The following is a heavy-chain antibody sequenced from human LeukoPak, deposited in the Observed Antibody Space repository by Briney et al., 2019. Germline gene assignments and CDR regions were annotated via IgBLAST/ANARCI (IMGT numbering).Heavy chain of an antibody. CDR2: IRQDGSAK. Sequence: GGSLRLSCAASGFTFSTYWMSWVRQAPGKGLEWVANIRQDGSAKYYLDSVKGRFTISRDNAKNSLYLQMNSLRAEDTAVYSCTRDRQGPKLYEMHVWGQGTTVTVSS. D-gene: IGHD3-10*01. V-gene: IGHV3-7*01. J-gene: IGHJ6*02. CDR1: GFTFSTYW. CDR3: TRDRQGPKLYEMHV.